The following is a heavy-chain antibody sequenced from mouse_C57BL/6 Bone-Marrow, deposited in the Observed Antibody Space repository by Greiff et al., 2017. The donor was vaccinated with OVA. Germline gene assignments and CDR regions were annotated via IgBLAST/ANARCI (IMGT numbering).Heavy chain of an antibody. CDR2: IDPSDSYT. V-gene: IGHV1-69*01. Sequence: QVQLQQPGAELVMPGASVKLSCKASGYTFTSYWMHWVKQRPGQGLEWIGEIDPSDSYTNYTQKFKGKSTLTVDKSSSTAYMQLSSLTSEDSAVYYCAREYYNYAMDYWGQGTSVTVSS. D-gene: IGHD2-12*01. J-gene: IGHJ4*01. CDR3: AREYYNYAMDY. CDR1: GYTFTSYW.